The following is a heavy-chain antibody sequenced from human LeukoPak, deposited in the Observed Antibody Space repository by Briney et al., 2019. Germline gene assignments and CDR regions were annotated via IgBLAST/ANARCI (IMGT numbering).Heavy chain of an antibody. CDR1: GGSFSGYY. J-gene: IGHJ4*02. V-gene: IGHV4-34*01. CDR2: INHSGST. Sequence: SETLSLTCAVYGGSFSGYYWSWIRQPPGKGLEWIGEINHSGSTNYNPSLKSRVTISVDTSKNQFSLKLSSVTAADTAVYYCARDNYYDSSGSFDYWGQGTLVTVSS. CDR3: ARDNYYDSSGSFDY. D-gene: IGHD3-22*01.